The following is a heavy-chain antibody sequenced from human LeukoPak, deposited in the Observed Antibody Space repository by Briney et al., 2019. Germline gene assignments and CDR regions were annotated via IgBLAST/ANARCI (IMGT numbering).Heavy chain of an antibody. CDR1: GGSISSGSYY. CDR3: ARSLRGYSGLGV. J-gene: IGHJ6*04. CDR2: IYISGST. Sequence: SETLSLTCTVSGGSISSGSYYWSWIRQPAGKGLELIGRIYISGSTNYNPSLKSRVTISVDTSKNQFSLKLSSVTPADTAVYYCARSLRGYSGLGVWGKGTTVTISS. V-gene: IGHV4-61*02. D-gene: IGHD5-12*01.